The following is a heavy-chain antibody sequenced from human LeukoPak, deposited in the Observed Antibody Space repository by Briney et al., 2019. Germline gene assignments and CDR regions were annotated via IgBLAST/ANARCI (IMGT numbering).Heavy chain of an antibody. CDR1: GGSISSYY. D-gene: IGHD2-15*01. CDR2: IYYSGST. Sequence: SETLSLTCTVSGGSISSYYWSWIRQPPGKGLEWIGYIYYSGSTNYNPSLKSRVTISVDTSKNQFSLKLSSVTAADTAVYYCARETPSGAGGYWGQGTLVTVSS. CDR3: ARETPSGAGGY. V-gene: IGHV4-59*01. J-gene: IGHJ4*02.